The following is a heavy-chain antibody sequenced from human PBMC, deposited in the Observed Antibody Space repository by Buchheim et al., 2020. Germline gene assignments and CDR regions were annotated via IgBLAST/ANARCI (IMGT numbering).Heavy chain of an antibody. Sequence: QVQLVQSGAEVKETGASVKVSCKASGYTFTSYDISWVRQAPGQGLEWMGWINPNSGGTNYAQKFQGWVTMTRDTSISTAYMELSRLRSDDTAVYYCARSGIAASLWGMDVWGQGTT. CDR2: INPNSGGT. CDR1: GYTFTSYD. J-gene: IGHJ6*02. D-gene: IGHD6-13*01. V-gene: IGHV1-2*04. CDR3: ARSGIAASLWGMDV.